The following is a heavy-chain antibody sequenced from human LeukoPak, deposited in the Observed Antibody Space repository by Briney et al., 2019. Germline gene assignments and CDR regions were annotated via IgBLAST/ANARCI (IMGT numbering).Heavy chain of an antibody. Sequence: ASVKVSCKASGYTFTSYDINWVRQATGQGLEWMGWMNPNSGNTGYAQKFQGRVTMTRNTSISTAYMELSSLRSEDTAVYYCARGISSSGYYYYYYYYYMDVWSKGTTVTISS. CDR3: ARGISSSGYYYYYYYYYMDV. V-gene: IGHV1-8*01. CDR1: GYTFTSYD. D-gene: IGHD3-22*01. J-gene: IGHJ6*03. CDR2: MNPNSGNT.